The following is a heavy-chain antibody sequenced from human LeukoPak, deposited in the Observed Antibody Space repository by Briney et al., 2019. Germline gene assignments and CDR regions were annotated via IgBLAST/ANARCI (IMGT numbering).Heavy chain of an antibody. CDR1: GFTFSSHV. J-gene: IGHJ4*02. CDR3: AREGTTIVVALDY. D-gene: IGHD3-22*01. V-gene: IGHV3-30-3*01. Sequence: GGSLRLSCAASGFTFSSHVMHWVRQAPGKGLEWVAVISSDGSSKYYADSVKGRFTISRDNSKNTLYLQMKSLRAEDTAVYYCAREGTTIVVALDYWGQGTLVTVSS. CDR2: ISSDGSSK.